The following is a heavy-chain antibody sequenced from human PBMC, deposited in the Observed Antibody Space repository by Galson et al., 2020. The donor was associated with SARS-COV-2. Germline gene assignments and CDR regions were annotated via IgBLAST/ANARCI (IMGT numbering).Heavy chain of an antibody. CDR3: ASQSEGFDY. V-gene: IGHV4-59*08. Sequence: SQTLSLTCIVSGASIRSYYWNWIRQSPGKGLEWIGYIYHSGTSDYNPSLKSRVTISLDTSKNQFSLKLTSVTAADTAVYYCASQSEGFDYWGQGTRVTVSS. CDR1: GASIRSYY. J-gene: IGHJ4*02. CDR2: IYHSGTS.